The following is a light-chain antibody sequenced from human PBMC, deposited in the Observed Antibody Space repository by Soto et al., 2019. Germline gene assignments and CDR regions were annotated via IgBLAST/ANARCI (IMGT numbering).Light chain of an antibody. J-gene: IGLJ3*02. V-gene: IGLV2-14*01. CDR3: SSYTSSSTRV. CDR2: DVS. CDR1: SSDVGGYNY. Sequence: QSALTQPASVSGSPGQSITISCTGTSSDVGGYNYVSWYQQHPGKDPNLMIYDVSNRPSGVSNRFSGSKSGNTASLTISGLQAEDEADYYCSSYTSSSTRVFGGGTKLTVL.